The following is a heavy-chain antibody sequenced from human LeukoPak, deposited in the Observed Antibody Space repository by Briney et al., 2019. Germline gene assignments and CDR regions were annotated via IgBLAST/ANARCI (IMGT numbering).Heavy chain of an antibody. CDR3: ARVLSVSYCDS. D-gene: IGHD2/OR15-2a*01. J-gene: IGHJ4*02. CDR1: GFTVSSNY. Sequence: GGSLRLSCAASGFTVSSNYMSWVRQAPGKGLEWVSVIYSGGSTYYADSVKGRFTISRDNSKNTLYLQMNSLRGEDTAVYYCARVLSVSYCDSWGQGTLVTVSS. V-gene: IGHV3-53*01. CDR2: IYSGGST.